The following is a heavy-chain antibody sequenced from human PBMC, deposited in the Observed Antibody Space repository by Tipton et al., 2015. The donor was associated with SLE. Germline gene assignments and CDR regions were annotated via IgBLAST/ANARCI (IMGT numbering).Heavy chain of an antibody. D-gene: IGHD2-15*01. V-gene: IGHV3-73*01. CDR1: GVSLSGSA. J-gene: IGHJ4*02. CDR2: IKNKDNNYAT. CDR3: RVTATSSSCNGSICLDSFAH. Sequence: SLRLSCAASGVSLSGSAFHWVRQPSGKGLEWVGRIKNKDNNYATLYGTSVKGRFTISRDDAKNTAYLQMDSLKTEDSAVYYCRVTATSSSCNGSICLDSFAHWGRGSLVTVSS.